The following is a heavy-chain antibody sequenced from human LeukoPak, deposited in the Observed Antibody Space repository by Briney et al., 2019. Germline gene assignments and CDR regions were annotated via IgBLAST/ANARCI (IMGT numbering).Heavy chain of an antibody. CDR2: VHYTGAT. CDR3: ARGNILTGYCFDF. CDR1: GESFSGYY. V-gene: IGHV4-34*01. Sequence: PSETLSLTCSVSGESFSGYYWSWIRQTPGRGLEWVGEVHYTGATSYNPSLKSRATISTDTSRNQFSLRLSSVTAADTAVYYCARGNILTGYCFDFWGQGALVTVSS. D-gene: IGHD3-9*01. J-gene: IGHJ4*02.